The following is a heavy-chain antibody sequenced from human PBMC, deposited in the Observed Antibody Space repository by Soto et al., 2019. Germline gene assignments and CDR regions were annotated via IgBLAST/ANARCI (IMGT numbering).Heavy chain of an antibody. Sequence: GASVKVSCKASGYTFTSYGISWVRQAPGQGLEWMGWISAYNGNTNYAQKLQGRVTMTTDTSTSTAYMELRSLRSYYTAVYYCARVGYDFWSGYTDYWGQGTLVTVSS. J-gene: IGHJ4*02. V-gene: IGHV1-18*01. CDR2: ISAYNGNT. CDR3: ARVGYDFWSGYTDY. D-gene: IGHD3-3*01. CDR1: GYTFTSYG.